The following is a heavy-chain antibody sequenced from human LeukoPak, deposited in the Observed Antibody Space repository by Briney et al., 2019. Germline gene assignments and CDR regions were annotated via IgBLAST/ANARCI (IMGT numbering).Heavy chain of an antibody. V-gene: IGHV3-53*01. CDR1: GFTVSNNY. D-gene: IGHD2-15*01. J-gene: IGHJ3*02. Sequence: GGSLRLSCAASGFTVSNNYMSWVRQAPGKGLDWVSAIYSGGSTFFADSLKGRFNPPRNNSKNTLYLQMNSRRTEDTAVYYCASGLRGYGIWGQGTRVTVSS. CDR2: IYSGGST. CDR3: ASGLRGYGI.